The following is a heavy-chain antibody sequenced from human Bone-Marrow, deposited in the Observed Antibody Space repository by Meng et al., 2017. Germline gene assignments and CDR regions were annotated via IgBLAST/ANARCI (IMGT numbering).Heavy chain of an antibody. CDR1: GGTFSSYA. V-gene: IGHV1-18*01. Sequence: ASVKVSCKASGGTFSSYAISWVRQAPGQGLEWMGWISAYNGNTNYAQKLQGRVTMTTDTSTSTAYMELRSLRSDDTAVYYCARDLAMIVVVNDAFDIWGQGTMVTVSS. D-gene: IGHD3-22*01. CDR2: ISAYNGNT. CDR3: ARDLAMIVVVNDAFDI. J-gene: IGHJ3*02.